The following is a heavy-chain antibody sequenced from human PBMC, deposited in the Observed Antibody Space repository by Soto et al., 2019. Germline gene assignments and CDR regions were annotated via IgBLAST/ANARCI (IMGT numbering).Heavy chain of an antibody. CDR1: GFTFSSYS. V-gene: IGHV3-21*01. Sequence: EVQLVESGGGLVKPGGSLRLSCAASGFTFSSYSMNWVRQAPGKGLEWVSSISSSSSYIYYADSVKGRFTISRDNAKNSLYLQKNSLSAEESAVYYCARTARITMVRGVIYPYYYYMDIWGKGTTVAVSS. CDR3: ARTARITMVRGVIYPYYYYMDI. CDR2: ISSSSSYI. D-gene: IGHD3-10*01. J-gene: IGHJ6*03.